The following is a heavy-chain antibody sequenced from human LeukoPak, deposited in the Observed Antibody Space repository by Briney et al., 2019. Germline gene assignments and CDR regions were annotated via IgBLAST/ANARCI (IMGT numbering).Heavy chain of an antibody. D-gene: IGHD1-26*01. Sequence: GGSLRLSCAASGFTFSSYGMHWVRQAPGKGLEWVADIWNDGSNKYYADSVKGRFTISRDNSKNTLYLQMNSLRAEDTAVYYCARGGSGSYRNARDYYYYMDVWGKGTTVTVSS. V-gene: IGHV3-33*01. CDR2: IWNDGSNK. CDR3: ARGGSGSYRNARDYYYYMDV. J-gene: IGHJ6*03. CDR1: GFTFSSYG.